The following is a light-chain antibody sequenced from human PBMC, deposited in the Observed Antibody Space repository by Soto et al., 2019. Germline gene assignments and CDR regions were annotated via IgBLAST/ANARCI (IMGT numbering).Light chain of an antibody. Sequence: QSALTQPRSVSGSPGQSVTISCTGTSSDVGGYNYVSWYQQHPGKAPKLIIYDVYKRPSGVPDRFSGSKSGSTASLTISGLQAEDEADYYCCSYADSDIVVFGGGTKLTVL. CDR3: CSYADSDIVV. CDR2: DVY. CDR1: SSDVGGYNY. V-gene: IGLV2-11*01. J-gene: IGLJ2*01.